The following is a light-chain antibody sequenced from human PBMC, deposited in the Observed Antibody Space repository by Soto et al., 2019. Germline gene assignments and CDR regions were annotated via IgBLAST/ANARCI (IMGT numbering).Light chain of an antibody. CDR3: QQHGSSPKT. CDR2: GTS. J-gene: IGKJ1*01. Sequence: EIVMTQSPATLSVSPGEGATLSCRASQSVRSNLAWYQQKPGQAPRLLIYGTSSRATGIPDRFSGSGSGTDFTLTISRLEPEDFAVYYCQQHGSSPKTFGQGTKVDIK. CDR1: QSVRSN. V-gene: IGKV3-20*01.